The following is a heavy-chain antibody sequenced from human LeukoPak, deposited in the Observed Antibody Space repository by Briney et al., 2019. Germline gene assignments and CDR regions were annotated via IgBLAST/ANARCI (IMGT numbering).Heavy chain of an antibody. D-gene: IGHD1-26*01. CDR2: INHSGST. J-gene: IGHJ4*02. CDR1: GGSISSYY. Sequence: PSENLSLTCTVSGGSISSYYWSWIRQPPGKGLEWIGEINHSGSTNYNPSLKSRDTISVDTSKNQFSLKLSSVTAADTAVYYCARGRIVGATSATGYWGQGTLVTVSS. V-gene: IGHV4-34*01. CDR3: ARGRIVGATSATGY.